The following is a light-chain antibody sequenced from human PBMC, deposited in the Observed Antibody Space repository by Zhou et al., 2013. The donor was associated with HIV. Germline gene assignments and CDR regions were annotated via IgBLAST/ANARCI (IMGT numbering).Light chain of an antibody. CDR3: QAWDNSTPI. J-gene: IGLJ2*01. CDR1: KLGDKY. CDR2: QDT. V-gene: IGLV3-1*01. Sequence: SYELTQPPSVSVSPGQTASITCSGDKLGDKYACWYQQKAGQSPVLVIYQDTKRPSGIPERFSGSNSGNTVTLTISGTQAMDEADYYCQAWDNSTPIFGGGTKLTVL.